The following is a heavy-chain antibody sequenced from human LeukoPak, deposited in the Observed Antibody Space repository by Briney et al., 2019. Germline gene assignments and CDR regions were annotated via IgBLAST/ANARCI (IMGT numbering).Heavy chain of an antibody. D-gene: IGHD3-3*01. V-gene: IGHV3-30-3*01. Sequence: GRSLRLSCAASGFTFSSYAMHWVRQAPGKGLEWVAVISYDGSNKYYADSVKGRFTISRDNSKNTLYLQMNSLRAEDTAVYYCARDPVSTALRINSDYWGQGTLVTVSS. CDR3: ARDPVSTALRINSDY. CDR2: ISYDGSNK. CDR1: GFTFSSYA. J-gene: IGHJ4*02.